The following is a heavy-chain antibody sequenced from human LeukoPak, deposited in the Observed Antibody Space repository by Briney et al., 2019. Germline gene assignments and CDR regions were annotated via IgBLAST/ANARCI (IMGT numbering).Heavy chain of an antibody. D-gene: IGHD3-10*01. CDR2: IYDSGST. CDR3: AGASYGSGSYGGYYFDY. J-gene: IGHJ4*02. V-gene: IGHV4-38-2*02. CDR1: GYSISSGYY. Sequence: SETLSLTCTVSGYSISSGYYWGWIRQPPGKRLEWIGRIYDSGSTYYNPSLKRLVTISVDTSKNQFSLKLSSVTAADTAVYYCAGASYGSGSYGGYYFDYWGQGTLVTVSS.